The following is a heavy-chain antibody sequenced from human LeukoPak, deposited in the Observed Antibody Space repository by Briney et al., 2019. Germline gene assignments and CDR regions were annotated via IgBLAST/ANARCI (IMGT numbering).Heavy chain of an antibody. Sequence: GGSLRLSCAASGFTFSDYYMSWIRQAPGKGLEWVSYISSSGSTIYYADSVKGRFTISRDNAKNSLYLQMNSLRAEDTAVYYCARRYSSSSGTRYYGMDVWGQGTTVTVSS. CDR3: ARRYSSSSGTRYYGMDV. CDR2: ISSSGSTI. J-gene: IGHJ6*02. V-gene: IGHV3-11*01. D-gene: IGHD6-6*01. CDR1: GFTFSDYY.